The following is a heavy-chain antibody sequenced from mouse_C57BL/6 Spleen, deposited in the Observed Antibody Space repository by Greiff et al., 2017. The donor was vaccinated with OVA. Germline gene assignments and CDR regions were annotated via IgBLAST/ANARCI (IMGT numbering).Heavy chain of an antibody. D-gene: IGHD3-1*01. V-gene: IGHV1-64*01. CDR1: GYTFTSYW. CDR2: IHPNSGST. J-gene: IGHJ2*01. Sequence: QVQLQQPGAELVKPGASVKLSCKASGYTFTSYWMHWVKQRPGQGLEWIGMIHPNSGSTNYNEKFKSKATLTVDKSSSTAYMHSSSLTSEDSAVYYCARSLAGRDYFDYWGQGTTLTVSS. CDR3: ARSLAGRDYFDY.